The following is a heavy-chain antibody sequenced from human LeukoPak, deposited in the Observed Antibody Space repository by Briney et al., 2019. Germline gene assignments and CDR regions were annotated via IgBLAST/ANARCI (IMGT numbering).Heavy chain of an antibody. D-gene: IGHD6-13*01. J-gene: IGHJ4*02. CDR1: GFTFSSYG. Sequence: PGGSLRLSCAASGFTFSSYGMHWVRQAPGKGLEWVAVISYDGSNKYYADSVKGRFTISRDSSKNTLYLQMNSLRAEDTAVYYCATIAAAGYYFDYWGQGTLVTVSS. CDR3: ATIAAAGYYFDY. CDR2: ISYDGSNK. V-gene: IGHV3-30*03.